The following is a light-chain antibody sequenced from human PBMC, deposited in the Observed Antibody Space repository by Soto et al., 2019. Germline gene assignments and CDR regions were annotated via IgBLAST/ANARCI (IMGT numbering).Light chain of an antibody. CDR3: SSYTSSSYD. J-gene: IGLJ1*01. Sequence: QSVLTQPASVSGSPGQSITISCTGASRDIGDYDYVSWYQHRPGKAPKLIIYAVSNRPSGVSNRFSGSKSGNTASLTISGLQAEDEADYYCSSYTSSSYDFGTGTKLTVL. V-gene: IGLV2-14*03. CDR2: AVS. CDR1: SRDIGDYDY.